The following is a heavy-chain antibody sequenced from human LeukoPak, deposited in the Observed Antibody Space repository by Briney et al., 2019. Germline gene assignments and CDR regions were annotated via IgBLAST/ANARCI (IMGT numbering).Heavy chain of an antibody. V-gene: IGHV1-18*01. CDR2: ISAYNGNT. Sequence: ASVKVSCKASGYTFTSYGISWVRQAPGQGLEWMGWISAYNGNTNYAQKLQGRVTMTTDTSTSTAYMDLRRLTSDDTAVYYCATIHTTGTFDYWGQGTLVTVSS. CDR3: ATIHTTGTFDY. CDR1: GYTFTSYG. J-gene: IGHJ4*02. D-gene: IGHD1-1*01.